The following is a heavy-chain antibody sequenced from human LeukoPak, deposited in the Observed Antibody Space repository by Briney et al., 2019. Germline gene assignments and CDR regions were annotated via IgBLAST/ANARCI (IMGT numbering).Heavy chain of an antibody. CDR1: GGSISSSSYY. CDR2: INHSGST. J-gene: IGHJ4*02. Sequence: SETLSLTCTVSGGSISSSSYYWGWIRQPPGKGLEWIGEINHSGSTNYNPSLKSRVTISVDTSKNQFSLKLSSVTAAGTAVYYCARAEYRIVDYWGQGTLVTVSS. D-gene: IGHD1-26*01. V-gene: IGHV4-39*07. CDR3: ARAEYRIVDY.